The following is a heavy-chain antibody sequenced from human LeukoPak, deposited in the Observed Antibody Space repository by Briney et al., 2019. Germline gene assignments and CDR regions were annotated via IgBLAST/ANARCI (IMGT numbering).Heavy chain of an antibody. Sequence: ASVKVSCKASGYTFTGYFIHWVRQAPGQGLEWMGWINPNSGGTNYAQKFQGRVTMTRDTSISTAYMELNRLRSDDTAVYYCARDERYDSSGYPFDYWGQGSLATVSS. J-gene: IGHJ4*02. CDR3: ARDERYDSSGYPFDY. V-gene: IGHV1-2*02. CDR2: INPNSGGT. D-gene: IGHD3-22*01. CDR1: GYTFTGYF.